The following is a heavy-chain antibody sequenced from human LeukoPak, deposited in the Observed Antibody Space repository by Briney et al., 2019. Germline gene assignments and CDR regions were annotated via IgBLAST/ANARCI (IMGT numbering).Heavy chain of an antibody. D-gene: IGHD1/OR15-1a*01. Sequence: PSETLSLTCTVSGGSISNYYWSWIRQPPAEGLEWIAYLHYSGSTDQNPPLKSRVTTPVDTRKNQFFLKLSSVTAADTAVYYCARSIAGTRSKFDYWGQGTLVTVSS. V-gene: IGHV4-59*08. CDR2: LHYSGST. CDR3: ARSIAGTRSKFDY. CDR1: GGSISNYY. J-gene: IGHJ4*02.